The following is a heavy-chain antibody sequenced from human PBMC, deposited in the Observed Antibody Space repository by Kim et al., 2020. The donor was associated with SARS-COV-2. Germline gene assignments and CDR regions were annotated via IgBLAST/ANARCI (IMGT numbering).Heavy chain of an antibody. CDR2: ISYEGSNN. V-gene: IGHV3-33*05. CDR1: GFTFSSSG. Sequence: GGSLRLSCAASGFTFSSSGMHWVRQAPGKGLEWVAGISYEGSNNYSADAVKGRFTISRDNSKNTSYPQMNSIRAEDRAVYYCARDFRVAAVSYGMDVWGQGTTVTVSS. CDR3: ARDFRVAAVSYGMDV. D-gene: IGHD6-13*01. J-gene: IGHJ6*02.